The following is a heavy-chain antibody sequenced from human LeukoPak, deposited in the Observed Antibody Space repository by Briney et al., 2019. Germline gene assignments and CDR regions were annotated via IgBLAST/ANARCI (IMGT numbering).Heavy chain of an antibody. V-gene: IGHV3-9*03. CDR1: GFTFDDYA. D-gene: IGHD6-6*01. CDR3: AKGGYSSSSNSPDY. J-gene: IGHJ4*02. Sequence: GGSLRLSCAASGFTFDDYAMHWVRQAPGKGLEWVSGISWNSGSIGYADSVKGRFTISRDNAKNSLYLQMNSLRAEDMALYYCAKGGYSSSSNSPDYWGQGTLVTVSS. CDR2: ISWNSGSI.